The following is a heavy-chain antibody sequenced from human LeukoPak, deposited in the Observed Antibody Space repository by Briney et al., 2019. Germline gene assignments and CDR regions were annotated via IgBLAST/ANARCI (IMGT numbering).Heavy chain of an antibody. CDR2: ISAYNGNT. CDR1: GYTFTSYG. Sequence: GASVKVSCKASGYTFTSYGISWVRQAPGQGLEWMGWISAYNGNTNYAQKLQGRVTMTTDTSTSTAYMELRSLRSDDTAVYYCARERNYYGSGSYYSPSYYYYYGMDVWGQGTTVTVSS. J-gene: IGHJ6*02. V-gene: IGHV1-18*01. CDR3: ARERNYYGSGSYYSPSYYYYYGMDV. D-gene: IGHD3-10*01.